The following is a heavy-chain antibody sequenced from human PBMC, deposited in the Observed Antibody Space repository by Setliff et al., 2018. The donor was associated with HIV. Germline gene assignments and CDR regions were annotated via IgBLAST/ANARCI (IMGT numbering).Heavy chain of an antibody. V-gene: IGHV1-18*01. CDR3: ARDWGGCCAEYFQH. D-gene: IGHD2-15*01. J-gene: IGHJ1*01. CDR2: ISAYNGDT. Sequence: ASVKVSCKASGYTFNGYGISWVRQAPGQGLEWMGWISAYNGDTNYAQKLQGRVTMTTDTSTSTAYMELRSLRSDDTAVYYCARDWGGCCAEYFQHWGQGTLVTVS. CDR1: GYTFNGYG.